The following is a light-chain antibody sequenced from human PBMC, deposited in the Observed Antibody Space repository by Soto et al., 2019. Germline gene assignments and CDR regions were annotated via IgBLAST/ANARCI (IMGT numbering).Light chain of an antibody. V-gene: IGKV1-39*01. CDR2: AAS. CDR1: QSISKY. CDR3: QQSYSTPPDT. J-gene: IGKJ2*01. Sequence: DIQMTQSPSSLSASVGDRVTITCRASQSISKYLNWYQQKPGQAPNLLIYAASTLQSGVPSRFSGSGSGTDITLTISSLQPEDFATYYCQQSYSTPPDTFGQGTKLEIK.